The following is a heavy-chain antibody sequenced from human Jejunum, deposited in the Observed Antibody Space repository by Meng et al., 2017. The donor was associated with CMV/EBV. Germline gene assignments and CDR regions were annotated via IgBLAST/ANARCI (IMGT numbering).Heavy chain of an antibody. CDR1: GYVFSNDL. D-gene: IGHD6-19*01. CDR2: VNPRNGDT. V-gene: IGHV1-18*01. CDR3: ARHGYYSTGWFY. Sequence: SCKTSGYVFSNDLISWVRQAPGQPLECMGWVNPRNGDTKYAQKFQGRVAMTTDTPTSTAYMELRSLTPDDTAVYYCARHGYYSTGWFYWGQGTLVNVSS. J-gene: IGHJ4*02.